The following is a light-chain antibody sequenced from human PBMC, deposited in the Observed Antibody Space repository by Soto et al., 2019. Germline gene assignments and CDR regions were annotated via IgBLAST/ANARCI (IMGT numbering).Light chain of an antibody. CDR2: KAS. V-gene: IGKV2-30*01. CDR1: QSLVYSDGNAY. J-gene: IGKJ1*01. CDR3: MQGTHWPPT. Sequence: DVVMTQSPLSLPVTLGQPASISCRSSQSLVYSDGNAYLSWFQQRPGQSPRRLIYKASNRDSGVPDRFSGRGAGTDFTLQINGVEAEDVGVYYCMQGTHWPPTFGRGTRVEIK.